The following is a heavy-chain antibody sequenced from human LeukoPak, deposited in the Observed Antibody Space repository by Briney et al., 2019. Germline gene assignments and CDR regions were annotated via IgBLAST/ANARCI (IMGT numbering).Heavy chain of an antibody. Sequence: ASVKVSCKASGYTFTGYYMHWVRQAPGQGLEWMGWINPNSGGTNYAQKFQGRVTMTRDTSISTAYMELSRLRSDDMAVYYCARDFNVITGTSFDYWGQGTLVTVSS. CDR1: GYTFTGYY. D-gene: IGHD1-20*01. CDR2: INPNSGGT. V-gene: IGHV1-2*02. CDR3: ARDFNVITGTSFDY. J-gene: IGHJ4*02.